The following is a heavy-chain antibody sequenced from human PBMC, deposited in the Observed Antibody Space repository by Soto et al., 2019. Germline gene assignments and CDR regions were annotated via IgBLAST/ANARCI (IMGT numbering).Heavy chain of an antibody. CDR2: ISSSGNT. V-gene: IGHV4-28*01. CDR1: GYSISGDNW. J-gene: IGHJ4*02. Sequence: QVQLRESGPGLVKPSDTLSLSCSVSGYSISGDNWWGWIRQPPGKGLEWIGYISSSGNTHYNPSLESRVTMSVDTSRNQFSLKLSSVTAVDTAVYYCARKTGGYCPSDDWGQGTLVTVSS. D-gene: IGHD2-8*02. CDR3: ARKTGGYCPSDD.